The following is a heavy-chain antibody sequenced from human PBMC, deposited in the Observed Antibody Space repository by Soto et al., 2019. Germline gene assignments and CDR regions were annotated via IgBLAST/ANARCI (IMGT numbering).Heavy chain of an antibody. CDR1: GASISKNY. J-gene: IGHJ6*01. CDR2: IDYSGNT. V-gene: IGHV4-59*01. CDR3: AREKVTAVAEYKYYYGMDV. Sequence: QVQLQESGPGLVKPSETLSLTCTVSGASISKNYWTWIRQPPGKGLEWIGHIDYSGNTNYHPSLKSRVTISVDTSKNQFSLKLSSLIAADTAVYFCAREKVTAVAEYKYYYGMDVWGQGTTITVSS. D-gene: IGHD6-19*01.